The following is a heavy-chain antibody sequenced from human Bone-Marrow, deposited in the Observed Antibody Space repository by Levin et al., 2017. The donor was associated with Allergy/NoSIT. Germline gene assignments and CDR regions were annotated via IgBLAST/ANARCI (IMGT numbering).Heavy chain of an antibody. D-gene: IGHD4-17*01. Sequence: GGSLRLSCAASGFMFSDYYMTWIRQAPGKGLEWVSYINTGGSTIYYADSVKGRFTISRDNGKGSLYLQLNSLRVEDTALYYCARDKWPEYGDYTQGAGAFDLWGQGTMVTVSS. CDR2: INTGGSTI. V-gene: IGHV3-11*04. CDR1: GFMFSDYY. CDR3: ARDKWPEYGDYTQGAGAFDL. J-gene: IGHJ3*01.